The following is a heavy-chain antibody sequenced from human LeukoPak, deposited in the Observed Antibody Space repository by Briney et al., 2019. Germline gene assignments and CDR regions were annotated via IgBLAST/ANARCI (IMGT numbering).Heavy chain of an antibody. Sequence: GGSLRLSCAASGFTFSSYWMHWVRQAPGKGLVWVSRMNNDGSSTVYADSVRGRFTISRDNAKNTLYLQMNSLRAEDTAVYYCARADGSGWLTYWGQGTLVTVSS. D-gene: IGHD6-19*01. CDR3: ARADGSGWLTY. J-gene: IGHJ4*02. CDR2: MNNDGSST. CDR1: GFTFSSYW. V-gene: IGHV3-74*01.